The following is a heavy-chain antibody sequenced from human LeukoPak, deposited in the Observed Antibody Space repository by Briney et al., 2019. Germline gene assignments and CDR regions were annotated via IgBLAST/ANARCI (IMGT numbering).Heavy chain of an antibody. CDR2: IDYSGST. J-gene: IGHJ4*02. V-gene: IGHV4-39*01. D-gene: IGHD2-2*01. CDR3: ADCRSTSCYARFDH. CDR1: GGSISSGNYY. Sequence: SETLSLTCTVSGGSISSGNYYWGWIRQPPGKGLEWIGSIDYSGSTYHNPSPKSRVTISVDTSKNQFSLKLSSVTAADTAVYYCADCRSTSCYARFDHWGQGTLVTVSS.